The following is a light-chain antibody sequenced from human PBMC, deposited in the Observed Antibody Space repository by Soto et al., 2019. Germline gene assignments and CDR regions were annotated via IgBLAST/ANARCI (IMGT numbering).Light chain of an antibody. CDR1: SSNIGDNP. J-gene: IGLJ1*01. CDR3: STWDDTLDAYV. CDR2: NNN. Sequence: QSVLPQPPSASAPPGQRVTISCSGGSSNIGDNPVNWYQHLPGAAPTLLIYNNNQRPSGVPDRFSGSKSGASASLAISGLRSEDEAAYYCSTWDDTLDAYVFGTGTKLPVL. V-gene: IGLV1-44*01.